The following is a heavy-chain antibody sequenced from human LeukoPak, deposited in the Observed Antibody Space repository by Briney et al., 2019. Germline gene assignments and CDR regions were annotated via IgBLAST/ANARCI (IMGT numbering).Heavy chain of an antibody. Sequence: KASGTLSLTCGVSGGSISTTNWWTWVRQPPGEGLEWIGEVHLSGRTHYNPSLESRVTMSVDMSENHISLRLTSVTAADTAVYYCAREGGPYRPLDYSGQGTLVTVPS. J-gene: IGHJ4*02. V-gene: IGHV4-4*02. CDR3: AREGGPYRPLDY. CDR2: VHLSGRT. CDR1: GGSISTTNW.